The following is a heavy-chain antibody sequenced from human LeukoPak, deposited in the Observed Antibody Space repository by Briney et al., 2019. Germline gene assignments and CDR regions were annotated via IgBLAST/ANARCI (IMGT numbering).Heavy chain of an antibody. J-gene: IGHJ3*02. CDR2: IYTSGST. Sequence: SQTLSLTCTVSGGSISSGSYYWSWIRQPAGKGLEWIGRIYTSGSTNYNPSLKSRVTISVDTSKNQFSLKLSSVTAADTAVYYGASAYCGGDCYLWPGNAFDIWGQGTMVTVSS. D-gene: IGHD2-21*02. V-gene: IGHV4-61*02. CDR3: ASAYCGGDCYLWPGNAFDI. CDR1: GGSISSGSYY.